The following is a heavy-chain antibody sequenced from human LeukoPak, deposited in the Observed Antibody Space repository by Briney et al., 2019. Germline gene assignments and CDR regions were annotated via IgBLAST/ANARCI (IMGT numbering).Heavy chain of an antibody. V-gene: IGHV3-7*01. CDR1: GFTFSSYW. CDR2: IKQDGSEK. CDR3: ARPQFVDTAMVTN. D-gene: IGHD5-18*01. J-gene: IGHJ4*02. Sequence: GGSLRLSCAASGFTFSSYWMSWVRQAPGKGLECVANIKQDGSEKYYVDSVKGRFTISRDNAKNSLYLQMNSLRAEDTAVYYCARPQFVDTAMVTNWGQGTLVTVSS.